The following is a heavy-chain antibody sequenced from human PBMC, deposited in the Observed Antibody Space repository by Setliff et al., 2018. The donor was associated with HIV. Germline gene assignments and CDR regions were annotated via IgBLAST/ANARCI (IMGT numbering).Heavy chain of an antibody. V-gene: IGHV3-11*03. CDR2: ISSSSSYT. CDR3: AGGTQTYYYDSSPPSLDY. J-gene: IGHJ4*02. CDR1: GFTFSDYY. Sequence: GGSLRLSCAASGFTFSDYYMSWIRQAPGKGLEWVSYISSSSSYTNYADSVKGRFTISRDNAKNSLYLQMNSLRAEDTAVYYCAGGTQTYYYDSSPPSLDYWGQGTLVTVSS. D-gene: IGHD3-22*01.